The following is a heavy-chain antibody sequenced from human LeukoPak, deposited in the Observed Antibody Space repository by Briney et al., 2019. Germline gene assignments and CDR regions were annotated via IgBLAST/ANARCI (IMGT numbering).Heavy chain of an antibody. J-gene: IGHJ5*02. CDR2: INHSGST. CDR1: GGSFSGHY. CDR3: ARDLKRFDP. Sequence: SSETLSLTCAVYGGSFSGHYWSWIRQPPGKGLEWIGEINHSGSTNYNPSLKSRVTISVDTSKNQFSLKLSSVTAADTAVYYCARDLKRFDPWGQGTLVTVSS. V-gene: IGHV4-34*01.